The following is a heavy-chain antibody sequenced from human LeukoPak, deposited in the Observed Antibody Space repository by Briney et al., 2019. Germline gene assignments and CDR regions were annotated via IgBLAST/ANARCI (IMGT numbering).Heavy chain of an antibody. CDR2: IYYSGST. CDR3: ASSPKSNNWFDP. CDR1: GGSISSGDYY. V-gene: IGHV4-30-4*01. J-gene: IGHJ5*02. Sequence: SETLSLTCTVSGGSISSGDYYWSWIRQPPGKGLEWIGYIYYSGSTYYNPPLKSRVTISVDTSKNQFSLKLSSVTAADTAVYYCASSPKSNNWFDPWGQGTLVTVSS.